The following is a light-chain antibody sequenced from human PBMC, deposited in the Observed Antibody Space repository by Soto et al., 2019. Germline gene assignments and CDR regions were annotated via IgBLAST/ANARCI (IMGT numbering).Light chain of an antibody. V-gene: IGLV1-44*01. CDR2: CNN. CDR3: AAWDDSLNAYV. CDR1: SSNNGSNT. Sequence: SVLTQPPSASGTPGQRVTTSFSGNSSNNGSNTVNLYQQLPGTAPKPLLYCNNQLPSGVPDRFSRSKSGTSASRAIRGLQSEDEAYYYCAAWDDSLNAYVFGTGTKVTVL. J-gene: IGLJ1*01.